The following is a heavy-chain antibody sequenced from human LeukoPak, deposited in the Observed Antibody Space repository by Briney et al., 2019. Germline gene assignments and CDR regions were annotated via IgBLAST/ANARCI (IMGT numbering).Heavy chain of an antibody. V-gene: IGHV4-4*07. CDR1: GGSISSYY. D-gene: IGHD3-22*01. CDR3: ARGDDYYDSSGYNSAFDI. CDR2: IYTSGST. J-gene: IGHJ3*02. Sequence: SETLSLTCTVSGGSISSYYWSWIRQPAGKGLEWIGRIYTSGSTNYNPSLKSRVTMSVDTSKNQFSLKLSSVTAADTAVYYCARGDDYYDSSGYNSAFDIWGQGTIVTVSS.